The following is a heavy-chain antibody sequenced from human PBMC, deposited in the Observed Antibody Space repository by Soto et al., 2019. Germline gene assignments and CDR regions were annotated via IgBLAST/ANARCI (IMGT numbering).Heavy chain of an antibody. Sequence: SETLSLTCTVSGGSISSSSYYWGWIRQPPGKGLEWIGSIYYSGSTYYNPSLKSRVTISVDTSKNQFSLKLSSVTAADTAVYYCARHLPHSRVVPAEGDWFDPWGQGTLVTVSS. CDR3: ARHLPHSRVVPAEGDWFDP. D-gene: IGHD2-2*01. J-gene: IGHJ5*02. V-gene: IGHV4-39*01. CDR1: GGSISSSSYY. CDR2: IYYSGST.